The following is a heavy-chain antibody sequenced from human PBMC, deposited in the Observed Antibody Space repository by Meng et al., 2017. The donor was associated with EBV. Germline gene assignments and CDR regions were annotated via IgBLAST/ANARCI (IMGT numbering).Heavy chain of an antibody. V-gene: IGHV1-69*06. CDR2: FLPILGAA. Sequence: QVQLVQSGAEVKKXGSSVKASXKASGDIFTNLAFTWVRRVPGKGLEWMGGFLPILGAANYAQKFQGRLTITADKSTTTAFMELRSLRVDDTAVYFCARDGIAVPGGSNWFDPWGQGTLVTVSS. D-gene: IGHD6-19*01. CDR1: GDIFTNLA. J-gene: IGHJ5*02. CDR3: ARDGIAVPGGSNWFDP.